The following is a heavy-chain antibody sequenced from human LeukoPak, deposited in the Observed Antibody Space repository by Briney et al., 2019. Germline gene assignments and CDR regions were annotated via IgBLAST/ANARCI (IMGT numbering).Heavy chain of an antibody. J-gene: IGHJ6*03. CDR1: GGSFSGYY. CDR2: INHSGST. CDR3: ARGRYDFCSGYYDYYYYYYMDV. Sequence: SETLSLTCAVYGGSFSGYYWSWIRQPPGKGLEWIGEINHSGSTNYNPSLKSRVTISVDTSKNQFSLKLSSVTAADTAVYYCARGRYDFCSGYYDYYYYYYMDVWGKGTTVTVSS. V-gene: IGHV4-34*01. D-gene: IGHD3-3*01.